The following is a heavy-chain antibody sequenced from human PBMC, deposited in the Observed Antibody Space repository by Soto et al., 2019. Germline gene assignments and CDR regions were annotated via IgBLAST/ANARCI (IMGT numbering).Heavy chain of an antibody. CDR1: GYTFTGYY. Sequence: GASVKVSCKASGYTFTGYYMHWVRQAPGQGLEWMGWINPNSGGTDYAQKFQGWVTMTRDTSISTAYMELSRLRSDDTAVYYCARGYSGSYSPYDYWGQGTLVTVSS. V-gene: IGHV1-2*04. D-gene: IGHD1-26*01. CDR2: INPNSGGT. J-gene: IGHJ4*02. CDR3: ARGYSGSYSPYDY.